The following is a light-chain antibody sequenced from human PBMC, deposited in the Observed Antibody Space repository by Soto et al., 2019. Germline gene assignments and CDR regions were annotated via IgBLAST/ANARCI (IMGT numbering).Light chain of an antibody. J-gene: IGKJ4*01. V-gene: IGKV3-20*01. CDR1: QSVRSSH. Sequence: EIVLTQSPATLSLSPGEGATLSCRASQSVRSSHLAWYQQMPGQAPRLLIYGASNRATGIPDRFSGSGSGTDFTLTISRLEPEDFAVYSCQQYSSSPLTFGGGTKVDIK. CDR3: QQYSSSPLT. CDR2: GAS.